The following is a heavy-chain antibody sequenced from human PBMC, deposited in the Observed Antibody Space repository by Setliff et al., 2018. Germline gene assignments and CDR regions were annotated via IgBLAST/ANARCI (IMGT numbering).Heavy chain of an antibody. CDR2: ISSSSSYI. J-gene: IGHJ3*02. D-gene: IGHD2-15*01. CDR1: GFTFSSYS. CDR3: AKDRQGATFVDAFDI. Sequence: GGSLRLSCAASGFTFSSYSMNWVRQAPGKGLEWVSSISSSSSYIYYADSVKGRFTISRDNSKNTLYLQMNSLRAEDTAVYYCAKDRQGATFVDAFDIWGQGTMVTVSS. V-gene: IGHV3-21*04.